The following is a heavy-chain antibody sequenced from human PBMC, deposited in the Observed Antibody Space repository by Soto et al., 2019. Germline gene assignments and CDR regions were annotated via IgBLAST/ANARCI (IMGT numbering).Heavy chain of an antibody. J-gene: IGHJ4*02. D-gene: IGHD5-12*01. CDR1: GYTFTSYD. V-gene: IGHV1-8*01. CDR2: MNPNSGNT. Sequence: ASVKVSCKASGYTFTSYDINWVRQATGQGLEWMGWMNPNSGNTDFAQKFHERVTMTRDMSITTAYMELRSLSSEDAAIYYCTSEDVATGLVWGPGSLVTVSS. CDR3: TSEDVATGLV.